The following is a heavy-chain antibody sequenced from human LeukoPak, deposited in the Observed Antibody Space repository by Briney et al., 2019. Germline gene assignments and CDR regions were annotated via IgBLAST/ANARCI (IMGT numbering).Heavy chain of an antibody. D-gene: IGHD3-16*01. J-gene: IGHJ5*02. V-gene: IGHV4-59*08. CDR3: ARTRYDYAANWFDP. CDR2: IYYRGNT. CDR1: RGSVSGHY. Sequence: SETLSLTCTVSRGSVSGHYWSWIRQPPGKGLEWIGYIYYRGNTNYNPSLKSRVTISVDTSKNQFSLKLSSVTAADTAVYYCARTRYDYAANWFDPWGQGTLVTVSS.